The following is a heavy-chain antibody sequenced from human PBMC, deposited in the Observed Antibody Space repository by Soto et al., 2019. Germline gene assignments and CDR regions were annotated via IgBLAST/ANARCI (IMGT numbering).Heavy chain of an antibody. V-gene: IGHV3-23*01. CDR2: ISGSGGRT. Sequence: GGSLRLACAGSGFTVSSYTMSWVRQAQGKGLERVSAISGSGGRTYYADAVKGRFTISVDNSKTTLYLQMNSLRAEDTAVYYCAKDKDGYNYWRAAEYFQHWGQATLVTVSS. CDR1: GFTVSSYT. CDR3: AKDKDGYNYWRAAEYFQH. D-gene: IGHD5-12*01. J-gene: IGHJ1*01.